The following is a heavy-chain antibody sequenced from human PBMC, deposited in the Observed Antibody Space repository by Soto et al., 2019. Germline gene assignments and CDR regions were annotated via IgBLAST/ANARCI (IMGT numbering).Heavy chain of an antibody. CDR1: GYTFTSYG. CDR2: ISAYNGNT. CDR3: ARTVTDWGGNNNWFDP. J-gene: IGHJ5*02. D-gene: IGHD4-17*01. Sequence: ASVKVSCKASGYTFTSYGISWVRQAPGQGLEWMGWISAYNGNTNYAQKLQGRVTMTTDTSTSTAYMELRSLRSDDTAVYYCARTVTDWGGNNNWFDPWGQGTLVTVSS. V-gene: IGHV1-18*01.